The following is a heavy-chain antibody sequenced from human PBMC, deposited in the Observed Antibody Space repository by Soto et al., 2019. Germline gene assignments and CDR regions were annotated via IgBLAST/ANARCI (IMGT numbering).Heavy chain of an antibody. CDR1: GGSISSYY. Sequence: PSETLSLTCTVSGGSISSYYWSWIRQPPGKGLEWIGYIFYFGSTNYNPSLKSRVTLSIDTSKNQLSLKLSSVTAADTAVYYCARHSPDFDWLSQFDYWGQGTLVTVS. D-gene: IGHD3-9*01. CDR2: IFYFGST. V-gene: IGHV4-59*08. J-gene: IGHJ4*02. CDR3: ARHSPDFDWLSQFDY.